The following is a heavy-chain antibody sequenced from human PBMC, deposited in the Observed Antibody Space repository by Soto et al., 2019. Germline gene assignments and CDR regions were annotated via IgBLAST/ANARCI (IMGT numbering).Heavy chain of an antibody. CDR2: ITTFNGNT. CDR1: GYSFPSHG. J-gene: IGHJ4*02. CDR3: ATLPPYYFDTSGYFLED. D-gene: IGHD3-22*01. V-gene: IGHV1-18*01. Sequence: ASVKVSCKASGYSFPSHGIGWMRQAPGQGLEWMGWITTFNGNTNYAKKFQERVTMTADTSTSTVYMELRSLRYDDTAVYFCATLPPYYFDTSGYFLEDWGQGTLVTVPS.